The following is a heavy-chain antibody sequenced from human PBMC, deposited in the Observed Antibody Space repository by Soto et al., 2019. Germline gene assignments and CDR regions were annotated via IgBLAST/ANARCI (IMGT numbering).Heavy chain of an antibody. V-gene: IGHV3-7*04. D-gene: IGHD2-21*02. Sequence: EVQLVESGGGLVQPGGSLRLSCAASGFTFSSYWMTWVRHAPGKGLEWVANIKQDGSEKYYVDSVKGRFTISRDNAENSLYLQMNSRRAEYTAVYYCAWDPPLYWGGACYHYWGQGTLVTVSS. CDR2: IKQDGSEK. CDR3: AWDPPLYWGGACYHY. CDR1: GFTFSSYW. J-gene: IGHJ4*02.